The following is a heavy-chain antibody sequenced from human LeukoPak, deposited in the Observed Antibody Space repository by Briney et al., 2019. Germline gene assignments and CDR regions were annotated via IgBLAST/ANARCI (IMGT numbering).Heavy chain of an antibody. CDR1: GGSISSSSYY. CDR2: IYYSGST. Sequence: SETLSLTCTVSGGSISSSSYYWGWTRQPPGKGLEWIGSIYYSGSTYYNPSLKSRVTISVDTSKNQFSLKLSSVTAADTAVYYCARQMITFGGVIVIAAFDIWGQGTMVTVSS. CDR3: ARQMITFGGVIVIAAFDI. D-gene: IGHD3-16*02. J-gene: IGHJ3*02. V-gene: IGHV4-39*01.